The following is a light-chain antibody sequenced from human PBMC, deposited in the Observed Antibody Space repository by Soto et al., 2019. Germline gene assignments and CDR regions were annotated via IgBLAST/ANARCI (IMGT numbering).Light chain of an antibody. J-gene: IGKJ1*01. CDR3: QQYHNWPS. CDR2: GAA. V-gene: IGKV3-15*01. Sequence: EIVMTKSPATLAVSPGELATLLFRASQSGFSSLAWYQQKPGQAPRILIYGAATRATGIPARFSGSGSGTEFTLNISSLQSEEFAFYYWQQYHNWPSFGQGTKVEIK. CDR1: QSGFSS.